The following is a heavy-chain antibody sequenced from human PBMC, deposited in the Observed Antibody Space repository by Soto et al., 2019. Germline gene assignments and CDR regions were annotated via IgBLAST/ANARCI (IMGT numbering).Heavy chain of an antibody. V-gene: IGHV3-72*01. Sequence: EVQLVESGGGLVQPGGSLRLSCAASGCTFSDHYMDWVRQAPGKGLEWVGRIRNKVNSYTTEYAASVKGRFIISRDDSKNSLFLQMNSLKTEDTAVYYCVRVMRDGDYAYWGQGTLVSVSS. J-gene: IGHJ4*02. D-gene: IGHD4-17*01. CDR3: VRVMRDGDYAY. CDR1: GCTFSDHY. CDR2: IRNKVNSYTT.